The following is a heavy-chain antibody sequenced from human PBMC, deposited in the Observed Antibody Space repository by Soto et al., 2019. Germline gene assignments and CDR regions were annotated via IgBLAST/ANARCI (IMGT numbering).Heavy chain of an antibody. Sequence: LSLTYSVSDDSIRSYYWTWIRQPPGKGLQWIGYVFHTGNTNYNPSLKSRVTISEDASKNQVSLRLTSVTAADTAVYFCAREQYNWKIWGQGTLVTVSS. CDR3: AREQYNWKI. V-gene: IGHV4-59*01. CDR1: DDSIRSYY. D-gene: IGHD1-20*01. J-gene: IGHJ4*02. CDR2: VFHTGNT.